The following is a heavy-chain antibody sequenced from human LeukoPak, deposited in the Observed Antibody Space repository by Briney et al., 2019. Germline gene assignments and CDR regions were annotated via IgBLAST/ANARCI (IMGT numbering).Heavy chain of an antibody. J-gene: IGHJ5*02. D-gene: IGHD1-26*01. Sequence: SETLSLTCTVSGGYISSYYWSWIRQPPGKGLEWIAFIYYSGYTNYNPSLKSRASISLDTSKNLCSLSLSSVTAADTAVYYCARHAIYSGDYSYWFDPWGLGTLVTVSS. CDR2: IYYSGYT. CDR1: GGYISSYY. V-gene: IGHV4-59*08. CDR3: ARHAIYSGDYSYWFDP.